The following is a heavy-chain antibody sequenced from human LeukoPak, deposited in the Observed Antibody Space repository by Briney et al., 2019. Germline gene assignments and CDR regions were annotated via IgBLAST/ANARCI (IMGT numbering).Heavy chain of an antibody. V-gene: IGHV3-21*01. CDR3: ARALSSMAARGAMDV. CDR1: GFTFSSYS. CDR2: ISSSSSCI. J-gene: IGHJ6*03. Sequence: GGSLRLSCAASGFTFSSYSMNWVRQAPGKGLEWVSSISSSSSCIYYADSVKGRFTISRDNAKNSLYLQMNSLRAEDTAVYYCARALSSMAARGAMDVWGKGTTVIVSS. D-gene: IGHD6-6*01.